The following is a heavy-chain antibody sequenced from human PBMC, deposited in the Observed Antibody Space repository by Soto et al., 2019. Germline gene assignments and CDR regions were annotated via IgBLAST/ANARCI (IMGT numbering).Heavy chain of an antibody. J-gene: IGHJ6*02. CDR1: GFTFSSYG. D-gene: IGHD3-10*01. CDR2: ISYDGSNK. Sequence: QVQLVESGGGVVQPGRSLRLSCAASGFTFSSYGMHWVRQAPGKGLEWVAVISYDGSNKYYADSVKGRFTISRDNSKNTRDLQMNILIAEDTAVYYCAKGQVVRGVGGMAVWGQGTTVTVSS. CDR3: AKGQVVRGVGGMAV. V-gene: IGHV3-30*18.